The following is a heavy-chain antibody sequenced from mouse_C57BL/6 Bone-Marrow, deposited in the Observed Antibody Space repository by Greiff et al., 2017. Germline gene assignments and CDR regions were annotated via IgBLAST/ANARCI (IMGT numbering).Heavy chain of an antibody. J-gene: IGHJ3*01. V-gene: IGHV1-9*01. CDR1: GYTFTGSW. CDR3: ARGWDCLAY. CDR2: TLPGSGST. Sequence: QVQLQQSGAELMQPGASVKLSCTATGYTFTGSWLEWVKPRPGYGLAWIGETLPGSGSTNYNEKFKGKATITADSSSNPAYMQPSSLTTEDSAIYCSARGWDCLAYRGQETLVADAA. D-gene: IGHD1-1*02.